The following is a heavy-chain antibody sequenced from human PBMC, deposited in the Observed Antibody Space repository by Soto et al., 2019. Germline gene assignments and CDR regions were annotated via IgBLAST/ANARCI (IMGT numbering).Heavy chain of an antibody. D-gene: IGHD4-17*01. V-gene: IGHV4-31*03. Sequence: SETLSLTCTVSGGSISSGGYYWSWIRQHPGKGLEWIGYICYSGSTYYNPSLKSRVTISVDTSKNQFSLKLSSVTAADTAVYYCATGDYNYYYGMDVWGQGTTVTVSS. CDR3: ATGDYNYYYGMDV. CDR1: GGSISSGGYY. CDR2: ICYSGST. J-gene: IGHJ6*02.